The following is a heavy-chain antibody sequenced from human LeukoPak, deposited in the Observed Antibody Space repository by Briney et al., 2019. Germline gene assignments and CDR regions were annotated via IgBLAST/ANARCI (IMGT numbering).Heavy chain of an antibody. CDR3: ARDGGERGYSYGFDY. CDR2: IYYSGST. J-gene: IGHJ4*02. V-gene: IGHV4-59*01. D-gene: IGHD5-18*01. Sequence: SETLSLTCTVSGGSISSYYWSWIRQPPGKGLEWIGYIYYSGSTNYNPSLKSRVTISVDTSKNQFSLKLSSVTAADTAVYYCARDGGERGYSYGFDYWGQGTLVTVSS. CDR1: GGSISSYY.